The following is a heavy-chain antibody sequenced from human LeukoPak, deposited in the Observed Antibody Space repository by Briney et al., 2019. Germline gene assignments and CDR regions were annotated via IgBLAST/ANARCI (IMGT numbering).Heavy chain of an antibody. CDR2: ISSNGNSL. J-gene: IGHJ4*02. CDR1: GFTFSSYA. V-gene: IGHV3-30*04. D-gene: IGHD3-22*01. CDR3: ARDEGYYYDSSDY. Sequence: GGSLRLSCAASGFTFSSYAIHWVRQAPGKGLEWVAVISSNGNSLYYADSVKGRFTISRDNAKSSLYLQMNSLRAEDTAVYYCARDEGYYYDSSDYWGQGTLVTVSS.